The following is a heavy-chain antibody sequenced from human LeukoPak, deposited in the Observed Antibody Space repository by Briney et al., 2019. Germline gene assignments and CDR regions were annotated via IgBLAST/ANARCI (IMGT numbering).Heavy chain of an antibody. V-gene: IGHV1-18*01. J-gene: IGHJ6*03. CDR1: GYNFITIA. CDR3: ARGGPWVVATINDYYLDV. Sequence: ASVKVSCQASGYNFITIATSWVRQAPGQGLEWMGWSSAYNGDGNFVQKFQGRVTMTTDTSTNTAYMELRSLRYDDTAVYYCARGGPWVVATINDYYLDVWGKGTAVTVSS. D-gene: IGHD5-24*01. CDR2: SSAYNGDG.